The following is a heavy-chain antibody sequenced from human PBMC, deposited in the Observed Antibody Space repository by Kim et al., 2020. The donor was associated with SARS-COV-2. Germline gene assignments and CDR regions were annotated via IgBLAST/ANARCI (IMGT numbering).Heavy chain of an antibody. CDR2: IRSKANSYAT. CDR1: GFTFSGSA. Sequence: GGSLRLSCAASGFTFSGSAMHWVRQASGKGLEWVGRIRSKANSYATAYAASVKGRFTISRDDSKNTAYLQMNSLKTEDTAVYYCTRPDGVVVPAAMGYYYYYGMDVWGQGTTVTVSS. V-gene: IGHV3-73*01. CDR3: TRPDGVVVPAAMGYYYYYGMDV. D-gene: IGHD2-2*01. J-gene: IGHJ6*02.